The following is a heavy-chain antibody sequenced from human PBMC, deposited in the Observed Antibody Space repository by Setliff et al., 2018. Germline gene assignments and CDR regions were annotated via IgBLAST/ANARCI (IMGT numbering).Heavy chain of an antibody. V-gene: IGHV3-74*01. CDR2: IHGDERTT. CDR3: ARAHSSTLSVHDY. J-gene: IGHJ4*02. CDR1: GFTFSSYW. D-gene: IGHD2-2*01. Sequence: PGGSLRLSCAASGFTFSSYWMHWVRQAPGKGLVWVARIHGDERTTTYADSVRGRFTVSRDNAKNTLYLQMNSLRAEDTAVYYCARAHSSTLSVHDYWGQGTLVTVSS.